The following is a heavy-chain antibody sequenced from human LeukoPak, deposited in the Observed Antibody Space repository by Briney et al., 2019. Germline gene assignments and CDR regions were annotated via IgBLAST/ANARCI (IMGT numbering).Heavy chain of an antibody. CDR1: GGSFSGYY. J-gene: IGHJ4*02. V-gene: IGHV4-34*01. Sequence: SETLSLTCAVYGGSFSGYYWSWIRQPPGKGLEWIGEINHSGSTNYNPSLKSRVTISVDTSKNQFSLKLSSVTAADTAVYYCARRRLLWFGELLVDYWGQGTLVTVSS. CDR3: ARRRLLWFGELLVDY. CDR2: INHSGST. D-gene: IGHD3-10*01.